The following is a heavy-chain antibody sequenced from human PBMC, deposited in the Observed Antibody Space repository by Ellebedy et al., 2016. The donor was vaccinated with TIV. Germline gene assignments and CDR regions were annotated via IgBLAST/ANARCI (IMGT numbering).Heavy chain of an antibody. CDR3: ARHVWSGANWFDP. V-gene: IGHV5-51*01. Sequence: ASVKVSXXGSGYSFTSNWIGWGRQMPGKGLEWRGIIYPGDSDTRYSPSFQGQVTISADKSISTAYLQWSSLKASDTAMYYCARHVWSGANWFDPWGQGTLVTVSS. CDR2: IYPGDSDT. J-gene: IGHJ5*02. CDR1: GYSFTSNW. D-gene: IGHD3-3*01.